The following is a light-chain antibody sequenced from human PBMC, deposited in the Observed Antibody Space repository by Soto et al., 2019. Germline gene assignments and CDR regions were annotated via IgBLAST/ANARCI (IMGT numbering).Light chain of an antibody. CDR2: WTS. CDR1: QSVFYSSKSKNY. V-gene: IGKV4-1*01. Sequence: DIVMTQSPDSLALSLGERATINCKSSQSVFYSSKSKNYLAWYQQKPGQPPKLLIYWTSIRDSGVPDRFSGSGSGTNFTLTISSLQAEDVAVYYCQQFHSTPFTFGGGPRWRSN. J-gene: IGKJ4*01. CDR3: QQFHSTPFT.